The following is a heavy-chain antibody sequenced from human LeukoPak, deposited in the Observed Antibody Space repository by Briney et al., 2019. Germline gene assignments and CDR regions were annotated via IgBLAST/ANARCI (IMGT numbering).Heavy chain of an antibody. CDR2: IYWDDDK. CDR3: AHRHFYYDSSGYPLS. CDR1: GFSLSTSGMC. J-gene: IGHJ5*02. V-gene: IGHV2-5*08. D-gene: IGHD3-22*01. Sequence: SGPTLVNPTQTLTLTCTFSGFSLSTSGMCVSWIRQPPGKALEWLALIYWDDDKRYSPSLKSRLTITKDTSKNQVVLTMTMDPVDTATYFCAHRHFYYDSSGYPLSWGQGTLVTVSS.